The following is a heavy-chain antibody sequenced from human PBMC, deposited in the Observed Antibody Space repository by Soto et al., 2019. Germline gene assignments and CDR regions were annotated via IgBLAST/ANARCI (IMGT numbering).Heavy chain of an antibody. CDR2: IYSGGAT. V-gene: IGHV3-53*02. D-gene: IGHD3-10*01. CDR1: GMIVSINY. J-gene: IGHJ5*02. CDR3: ARVAFRGQFGDLSDFDP. Sequence: EVQLVETGGGLIQPGGSLTLSCEASGMIVSINYISWVRQAPGKGLEWVAIIYSGGATHYAGSVKGRFTISRDSSRNTVSLQMNALRVDYTARYYCARVAFRGQFGDLSDFDPWGQGILVTVSS.